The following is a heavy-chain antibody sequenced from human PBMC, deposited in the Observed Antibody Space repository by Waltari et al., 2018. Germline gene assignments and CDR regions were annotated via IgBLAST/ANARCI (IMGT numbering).Heavy chain of an antibody. J-gene: IGHJ3*02. CDR1: GGSIRSGTHY. V-gene: IGHV4-61*02. Sequence: QVQLQESGPGLVKPSQTLSLTCTVSGGSIRSGTHYWRWIRQPPGKGLEWIGRIYTSGSTNYNPSLKSRVTISVDTSKNQFSLKLSSVTAADTAVYYCARALAHDYVWGSIPGAFDIWGQGTMVTVSS. CDR2: IYTSGST. D-gene: IGHD3-16*01. CDR3: ARALAHDYVWGSIPGAFDI.